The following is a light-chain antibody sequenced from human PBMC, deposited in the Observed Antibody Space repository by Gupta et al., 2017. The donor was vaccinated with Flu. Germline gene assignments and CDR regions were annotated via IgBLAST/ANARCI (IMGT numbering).Light chain of an antibody. CDR3: QVWASGTVV. Sequence: SYELTQPLSVSVALGQTATITCGGKNFGSYNVNWYQQKPGQAPVLVIYRDDSRPSGIPERLSGSISGNTATLTIRRAQVGDEADYFCQVWASGTVVFGGGTKLTVL. CDR2: RDD. V-gene: IGLV3-9*01. CDR1: NFGSYN. J-gene: IGLJ2*01.